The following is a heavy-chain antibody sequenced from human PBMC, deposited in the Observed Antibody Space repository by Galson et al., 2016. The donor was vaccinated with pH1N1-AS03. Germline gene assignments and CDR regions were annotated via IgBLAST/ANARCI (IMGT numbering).Heavy chain of an antibody. CDR3: ARGLTYHFGSGSVF. J-gene: IGHJ4*02. Sequence: SVKVSCKASGGTLNNYAVNWVRQAPGQGLEWMGGISPIFGSANHAQEFQGRVTITADIFTSTAYMELSGLSSEDTAVYYCARGLTYHFGSGSVFWGQGTLVTVSS. V-gene: IGHV1-69*06. CDR1: GGTLNNYA. D-gene: IGHD3-10*01. CDR2: ISPIFGSA.